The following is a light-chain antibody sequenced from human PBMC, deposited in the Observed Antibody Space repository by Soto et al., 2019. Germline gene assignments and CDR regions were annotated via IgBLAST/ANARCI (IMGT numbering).Light chain of an antibody. Sequence: DIVMTQSPDSLAVSLGERATINCKSSQSVLYSSNNKNYLAWYQQKPGQPPKLLIYWASTRESGVPDRFSGSGSGTDFTLTISSLQAEVVAVYYCQQYYSTLLLTFGGGTKVEIK. V-gene: IGKV4-1*01. CDR3: QQYYSTLLLT. J-gene: IGKJ4*01. CDR1: QSVLYSSNNKNY. CDR2: WAS.